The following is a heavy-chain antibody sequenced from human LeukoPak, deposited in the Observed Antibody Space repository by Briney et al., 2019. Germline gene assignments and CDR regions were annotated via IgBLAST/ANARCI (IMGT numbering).Heavy chain of an antibody. Sequence: ASVKVSCKASGYTFTSYYMHWLRPAPAQGLEWMGIINARGGSTSYAQKFQGRVTMTRDTSTSTVYMELSSLRSEDTAVYYCARSGDCTNGVCYYYFDYWGQGTLVTVSS. D-gene: IGHD2-8*01. CDR2: INARGGST. CDR3: ARSGDCTNGVCYYYFDY. V-gene: IGHV1-46*01. J-gene: IGHJ4*02. CDR1: GYTFTSYY.